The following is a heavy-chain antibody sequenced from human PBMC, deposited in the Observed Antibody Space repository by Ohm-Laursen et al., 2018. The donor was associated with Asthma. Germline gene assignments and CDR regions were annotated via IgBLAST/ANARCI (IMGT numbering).Heavy chain of an antibody. Sequence: SLRLSCAASGFTFDDYGMHWVRQAPRRGLEWVSGISWNSGGIGYADSVKGRFTISRDNAKNSLYLQMNSLRPDDTAFYYCTKGRLSIVGTNFDYWGQGTQVTVSS. CDR2: ISWNSGGI. CDR3: TKGRLSIVGTNFDY. V-gene: IGHV3-9*01. D-gene: IGHD5-12*01. CDR1: GFTFDDYG. J-gene: IGHJ4*02.